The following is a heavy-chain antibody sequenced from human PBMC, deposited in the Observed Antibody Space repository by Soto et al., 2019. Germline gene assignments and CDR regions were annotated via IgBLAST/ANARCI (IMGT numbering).Heavy chain of an antibody. CDR3: ARQYRFLEWSQQHDFDY. CDR2: IYYSGST. J-gene: IGHJ4*02. V-gene: IGHV4-39*01. D-gene: IGHD3-3*01. Sequence: SETLSLTCTVSGGSISSSSYYWSWIRQPPGKGLEWIGSIYYSGSTYYNPSLKSRVTISVDTSKNQFSLKLSSVTAADTAVYYCARQYRFLEWSQQHDFDYWGQGTLVTVSS. CDR1: GGSISSSSYY.